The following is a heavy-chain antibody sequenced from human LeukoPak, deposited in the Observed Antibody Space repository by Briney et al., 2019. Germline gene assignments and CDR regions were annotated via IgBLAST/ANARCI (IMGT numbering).Heavy chain of an antibody. D-gene: IGHD3-22*01. CDR2: IKQDGSEK. V-gene: IGHV3-7*03. CDR3: ARENPTMKLQV. Sequence: GGSLRLSCAASGFTFSSYAMSWVRQAPGKGLEWVANIKQDGSEKYYVDSVKGRFTISRDNAKNSLYLQMNSLRAEDTAVYYCARENPTMKLQVWGQGTLVTVSS. CDR1: GFTFSSYA. J-gene: IGHJ4*02.